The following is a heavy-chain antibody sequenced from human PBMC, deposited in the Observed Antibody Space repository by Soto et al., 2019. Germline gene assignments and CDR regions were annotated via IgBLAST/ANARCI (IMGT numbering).Heavy chain of an antibody. CDR1: GFTFSNYA. V-gene: IGHV3-23*01. D-gene: IGHD3-9*01. CDR2: ISGSGGST. J-gene: IGHJ6*02. CDR3: AKDLVLRYFDWLPYGMDV. Sequence: LRLSCAASGFTFSNYALSWVRQAPGKGLEWVSAISGSGGSTYYADSVKGRFTISRDNSKNTLYLQMNSLRAEDAAVYYCAKDLVLRYFDWLPYGMDVWGQGTTVTVSS.